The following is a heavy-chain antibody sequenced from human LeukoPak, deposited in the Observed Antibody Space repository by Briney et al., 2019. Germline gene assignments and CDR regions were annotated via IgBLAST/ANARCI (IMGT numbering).Heavy chain of an antibody. CDR2: IYSGGNT. J-gene: IGHJ4*02. Sequence: PGGSLRLSSTVSGVTVSSNSMSWVRQAPGRGLEWVSFIYSGGNTHYSDSVRGRFTISRDNSRNTLYLQMNSLRAEDTAVYYCARRAGEYSHPYDYWGQGTLVTVSS. D-gene: IGHD4-17*01. CDR1: GVTVSSNS. V-gene: IGHV3-53*01. CDR3: ARRAGEYSHPYDY.